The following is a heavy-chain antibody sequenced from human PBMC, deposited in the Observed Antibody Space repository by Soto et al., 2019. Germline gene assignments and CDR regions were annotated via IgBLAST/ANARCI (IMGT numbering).Heavy chain of an antibody. CDR3: ARSTGGWYDY. D-gene: IGHD6-19*01. Sequence: QLQLQESGPGLVKPSETLSLTCTVSGASLNSGSDYWGWIRQPPGKALGWIGNIYYTGNTYYKSSLKSRVTISADTSKNQLSLKLTFVTAADTAGYYCARSTGGWYDYWGQGTLVTVSS. J-gene: IGHJ4*02. V-gene: IGHV4-39*01. CDR2: IYYTGNT. CDR1: GASLNSGSDY.